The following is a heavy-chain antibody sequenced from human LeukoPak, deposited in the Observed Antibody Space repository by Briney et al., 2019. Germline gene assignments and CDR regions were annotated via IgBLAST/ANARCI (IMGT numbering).Heavy chain of an antibody. V-gene: IGHV3-21*01. CDR1: GFTFSSYS. Sequence: PGGSLRLSCAASGFTFSSYSMNWVRQAPGKGLEWVSSISSSSSYIYYADSVKGRFTISRDNAKNSLYLQMNSLRAEDTAVYYCAGDMGVVPAATTDYWGQGTLVTVSS. J-gene: IGHJ4*02. CDR2: ISSSSSYI. CDR3: AGDMGVVPAATTDY. D-gene: IGHD2-2*01.